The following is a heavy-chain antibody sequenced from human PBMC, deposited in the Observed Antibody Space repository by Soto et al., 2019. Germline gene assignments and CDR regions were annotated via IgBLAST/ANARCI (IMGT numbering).Heavy chain of an antibody. V-gene: IGHV3-30-3*01. CDR2: ISYDGSNK. Sequence: GSLRLSCTASGXTFSSYSLHWVRRAPGKGLEWVAVISYDGSNKYFPDSVKGRFTICRDNSKNTLYLQMNSLRNEDTALYFFARDIARVAGITFDYWGQGTLVTVSA. D-gene: IGHD1-20*01. CDR3: ARDIARVAGITFDY. CDR1: GXTFSSYS. J-gene: IGHJ4*02.